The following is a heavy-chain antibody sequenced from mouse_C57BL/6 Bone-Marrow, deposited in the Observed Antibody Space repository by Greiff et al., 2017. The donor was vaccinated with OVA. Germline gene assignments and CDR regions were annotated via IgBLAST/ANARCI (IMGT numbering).Heavy chain of an antibody. CDR3: ARGGYYYGSSSCGFAD. Sequence: QVQLQQPGAELVKPGASVKLSCTASGFTFTGDCMHWVKQRPEQGLEWIGNINPRNGGTNYNAKFKSKATLTVDKSSSTAYMQLSSLTSEDSAVYYGARGGYYYGSSSCGFADWGKGTLVTVSA. V-gene: IGHV1-53*01. J-gene: IGHJ3*01. CDR2: INPRNGGT. D-gene: IGHD1-1*01. CDR1: GFTFTGDC.